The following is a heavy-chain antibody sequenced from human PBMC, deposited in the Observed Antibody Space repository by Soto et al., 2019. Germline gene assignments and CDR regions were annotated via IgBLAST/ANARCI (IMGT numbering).Heavy chain of an antibody. CDR3: ARWGGSMSSGYYIDY. V-gene: IGHV3-33*01. J-gene: IGHJ4*02. D-gene: IGHD3-10*01. Sequence: QVQLVESGGGMVQPGRSLRLSCAASGFIFSNNGFHWVRQAPGKGLEWVSLTSHDGRDNHYVDSVKGRFTISRDNAKNTVFLQMNSLRVEDTAVYFCARWGGSMSSGYYIDYWGQGTLVTVSS. CDR1: GFIFSNNG. CDR2: TSHDGRDN.